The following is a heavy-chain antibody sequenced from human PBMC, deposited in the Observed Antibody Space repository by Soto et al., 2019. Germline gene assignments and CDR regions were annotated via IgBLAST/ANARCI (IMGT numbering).Heavy chain of an antibody. V-gene: IGHV3-11*06. J-gene: IGHJ5*02. D-gene: IGHD5-18*01. Sequence: GWSLRLSCAASGFTFIDYYMSWIRQAPGKGLEWVSYISSSSSYTNYADSVKGRFTISRDNAKNSLYLQINSLRAEDTAVYYCARDLSGYSQPWGQGTLVTVSS. CDR1: GFTFIDYY. CDR3: ARDLSGYSQP. CDR2: ISSSSSYT.